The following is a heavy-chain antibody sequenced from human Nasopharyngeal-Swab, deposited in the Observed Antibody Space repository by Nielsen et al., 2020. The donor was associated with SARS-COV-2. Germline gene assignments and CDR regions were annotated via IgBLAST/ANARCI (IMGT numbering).Heavy chain of an antibody. CDR3: ARHAGVVITPGQNWFDP. CDR2: IYYSGST. J-gene: IGHJ5*02. CDR1: GGSISSYY. D-gene: IGHD3-3*01. Sequence: SETLSLTFTVSGGSISSYYWSWIRQPPGEGLEWIGYIYYSGSTNYNPSLKSRVTISVDTSKNQFSLKLSSVPAADTAVYYCARHAGVVITPGQNWFDPWGQGTLVTVSS. V-gene: IGHV4-59*08.